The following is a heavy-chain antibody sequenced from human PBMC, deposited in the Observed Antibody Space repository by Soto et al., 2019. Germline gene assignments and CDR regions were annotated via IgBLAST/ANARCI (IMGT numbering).Heavy chain of an antibody. CDR1: CAPISSLTYY. J-gene: IGHJ4*02. D-gene: IGHD6-6*01. CDR3: VKQAVGSMSSE. Sequence: PSETLSLTCAVSCAPISSLTYYWVWIRQPPGKGLEWIGTISLGGTTYYSPSLKSRLTASLDTSSNQVSLILSFVTVTDTAVYFCVKQAVGSMSSEWGPGTLVT. CDR2: ISLGGTT. V-gene: IGHV4-39*01.